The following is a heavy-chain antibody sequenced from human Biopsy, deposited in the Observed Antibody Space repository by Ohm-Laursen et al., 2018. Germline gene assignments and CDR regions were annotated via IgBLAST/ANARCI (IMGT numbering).Heavy chain of an antibody. CDR3: ARATNSTGWPYYYFYGMDV. D-gene: IGHD2/OR15-2a*01. V-gene: IGHV4-59*01. Sequence: SETLSLTCIGSGGSISSDYWSWIRQTPGKGLEWIGYIYYSGSTNYNPSLKSRVTISVDTSKNQFSLRLNSVTAADTAVYYCARATNSTGWPYYYFYGMDVWGQGTTVTVSS. CDR1: GGSISSDY. CDR2: IYYSGST. J-gene: IGHJ6*02.